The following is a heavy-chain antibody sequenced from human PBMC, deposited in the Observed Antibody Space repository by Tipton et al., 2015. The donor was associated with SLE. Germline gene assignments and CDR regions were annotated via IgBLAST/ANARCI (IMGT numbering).Heavy chain of an antibody. CDR3: ARDHSSSFEYFQH. Sequence: TLSLTCAVSGYSISSGYYWGWIRQPPGKGLEWIGGIYHSGSTYYNPSLKGRVTISVDTSKNQFSLKLSSVTAADTAVYYCARDHSSSFEYFQHWGQGTLVTVSS. CDR2: IYHSGST. D-gene: IGHD6-6*01. V-gene: IGHV4-38-2*02. CDR1: GYSISSGYY. J-gene: IGHJ1*01.